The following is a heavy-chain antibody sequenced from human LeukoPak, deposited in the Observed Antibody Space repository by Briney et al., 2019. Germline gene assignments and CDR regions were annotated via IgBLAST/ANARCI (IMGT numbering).Heavy chain of an antibody. CDR2: INHSGST. J-gene: IGHJ5*02. Sequence: KASETLSLTCAVYGGSFSGYYWSWIPQPPGEGLEWIGEINHSGSTNYNPSLKSRVTISVDTSKNQFSLKLSSVTAADTAVYYCARGRPVLLWFGEPSNWFDPWGQGTLVTVSS. CDR3: ARGRPVLLWFGEPSNWFDP. V-gene: IGHV4-34*01. CDR1: GGSFSGYY. D-gene: IGHD3-10*01.